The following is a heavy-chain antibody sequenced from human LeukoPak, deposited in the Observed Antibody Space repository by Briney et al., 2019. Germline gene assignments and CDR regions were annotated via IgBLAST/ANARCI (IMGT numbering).Heavy chain of an antibody. CDR1: GFSFGSYG. V-gene: IGHV3-30*18. D-gene: IGHD1-26*01. CDR2: ISHDGSNK. CDR3: AKDYLGASHTFDI. J-gene: IGHJ3*02. Sequence: GRSLRLSCAASGFSFGSYGMHWVRQAPGKGLEWVAVISHDGSNKHYADPVKGRFTISRDTSKNTLYLQMTSLRGEDTAVYYCAKDYLGASHTFDIWGQGTMVTVSS.